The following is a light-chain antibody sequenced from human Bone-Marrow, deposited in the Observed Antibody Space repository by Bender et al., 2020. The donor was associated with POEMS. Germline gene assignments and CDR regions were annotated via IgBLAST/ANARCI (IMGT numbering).Light chain of an antibody. CDR2: GDK. J-gene: IGLJ3*02. CDR1: NSNIGAGYD. V-gene: IGLV1-40*01. CDR3: QSFDTSQWV. Sequence: PPSVSGAPGQRVTISCTGSNSNIGAGYDVQWYQQRPGTAPKLLIYGDKYRPSGVPARFSGTKSGTSASLAITGLQAEDEAEYFCQSFDTSQWVFGGGTKLTVL.